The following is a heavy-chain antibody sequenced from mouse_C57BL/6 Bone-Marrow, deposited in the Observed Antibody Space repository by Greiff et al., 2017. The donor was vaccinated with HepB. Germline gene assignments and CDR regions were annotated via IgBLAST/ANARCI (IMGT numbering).Heavy chain of an antibody. Sequence: EVKLMESGPGLVKPSQSLSLTCSVTGYSITSGYYWNWIRQFPGNKLEWMGYISYDGSNNYNPSLKNRISITRDTSKNQFFLKLNSVTTEDTATYYCARDLFYSNYEDYAMDYWGQGTSVTVSS. V-gene: IGHV3-6*01. CDR2: ISYDGSN. J-gene: IGHJ4*01. D-gene: IGHD2-5*01. CDR3: ARDLFYSNYEDYAMDY. CDR1: GYSITSGYY.